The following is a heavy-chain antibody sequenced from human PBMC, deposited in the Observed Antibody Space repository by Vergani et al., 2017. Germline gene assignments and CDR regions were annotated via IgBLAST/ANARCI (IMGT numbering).Heavy chain of an antibody. J-gene: IGHJ6*03. CDR3: ARGSRDDFWSGYYRAYYYYMDV. CDR1: GGSFSGYY. V-gene: IGHV4-34*01. CDR2: INHSGST. D-gene: IGHD3-3*01. Sequence: QVQLQQWGAGLLKPSETLSLTCAVYGGSFSGYYWSWIRQPPGRGLEWIGEINHSGSTNYNPSLKSRVTISVDTSKNQFPLKLSSVTAADTAVYYCARGSRDDFWSGYYRAYYYYMDVWGKGP.